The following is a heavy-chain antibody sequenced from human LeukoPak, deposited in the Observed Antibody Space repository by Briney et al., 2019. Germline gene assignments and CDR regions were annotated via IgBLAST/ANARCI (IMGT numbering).Heavy chain of an antibody. CDR2: FSGGGDSI. J-gene: IGHJ4*02. D-gene: IGHD3-22*01. CDR3: AKGGGSGNSGTLDC. V-gene: IGHV3-23*01. Sequence: GGSLRLSCAASGFTFSNYAMIWVRQAPGKGLEWISGFSGGGDSIHYADSVKGRFTISRDTSKNTLYLEMNSLRSEDTAVYYCAKGGGSGNSGTLDCWGQGALVTVSS. CDR1: GFTFSNYA.